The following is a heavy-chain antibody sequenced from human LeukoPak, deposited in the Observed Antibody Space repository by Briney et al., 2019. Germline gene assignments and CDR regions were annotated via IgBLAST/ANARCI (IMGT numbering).Heavy chain of an antibody. CDR3: ARPWGRIVGADCCGFDP. CDR2: ISAYNGNT. D-gene: IGHD1-26*01. Sequence: ASVKVSCKASGYTFTSSGISWVRQAPGQGLEWMGWISAYNGNTNYAQKLQGRVTMTTDTSTSTAYMELRSLRSDDTAVYYCARPWGRIVGADCCGFDPWGQGTLVTVSS. J-gene: IGHJ5*02. CDR1: GYTFTSSG. V-gene: IGHV1-18*01.